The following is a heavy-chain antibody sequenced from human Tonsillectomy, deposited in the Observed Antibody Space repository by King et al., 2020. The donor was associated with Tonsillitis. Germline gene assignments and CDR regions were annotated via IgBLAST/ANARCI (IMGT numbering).Heavy chain of an antibody. J-gene: IGHJ5*02. CDR2: ISGHNGNT. V-gene: IGHV1-18*01. CDR3: ARDHCSSTSCYNWFDP. CDR1: GYTFTSYG. D-gene: IGHD2-2*01. Sequence: FQLVQSGAEVKKPGASVKVSCKASGYTFTSYGISWGRQAPGQGLEWMGWISGHNGNTKYAQKVQGRVTMTTDTSTSTAYMELRSLRSDDTAVYYCARDHCSSTSCYNWFDPWGQGTLVTVSS.